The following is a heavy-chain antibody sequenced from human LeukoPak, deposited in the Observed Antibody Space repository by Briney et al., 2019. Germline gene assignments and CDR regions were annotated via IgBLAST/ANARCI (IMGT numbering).Heavy chain of an antibody. CDR1: GFTFSNYA. D-gene: IGHD4-17*01. Sequence: GGSLRLSCAASGFTFSNYAMSWVRQAPGKGLEWVSVISGSGGSTYYADSVEGRFTVSRDNSKNTLYLQMNSLRAEDTAAFYCAKEIYGDPTGGRFQHWGQGTLVTVSS. CDR3: AKEIYGDPTGGRFQH. V-gene: IGHV3-23*01. J-gene: IGHJ1*01. CDR2: ISGSGGST.